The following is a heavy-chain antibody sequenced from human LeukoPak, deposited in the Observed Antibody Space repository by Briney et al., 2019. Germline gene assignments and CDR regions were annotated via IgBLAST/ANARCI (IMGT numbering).Heavy chain of an antibody. Sequence: GGSLRLSCAASGFTFSSYAMHWVRQAPGKGLEWVAVIPYDGSNKYYADSVKGRFTISRDNSKNTLYLQMNSLRAEDTAVYYCARDNAGEGNAFDIWGQGTMVTVSS. V-gene: IGHV3-30*04. CDR2: IPYDGSNK. J-gene: IGHJ3*02. D-gene: IGHD2-21*01. CDR3: ARDNAGEGNAFDI. CDR1: GFTFSSYA.